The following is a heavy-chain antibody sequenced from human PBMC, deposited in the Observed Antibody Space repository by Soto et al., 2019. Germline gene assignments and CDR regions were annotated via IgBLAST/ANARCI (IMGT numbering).Heavy chain of an antibody. CDR1: GFTFSSYA. D-gene: IGHD6-6*01. J-gene: IGHJ6*02. CDR3: ARGGYSSSSRRMDA. CDR2: ISYDGSNK. V-gene: IGHV3-30-3*01. Sequence: QVQLVESGGGVVQPGRSLRLSCAASGFTFSSYAMHWVRQAPGKGLEWVAVISYDGSNKYYADSVKGRFTISRDNSKNTLYLQMNSLRAEDTAVYYCARGGYSSSSRRMDAWGQGTTVTVSS.